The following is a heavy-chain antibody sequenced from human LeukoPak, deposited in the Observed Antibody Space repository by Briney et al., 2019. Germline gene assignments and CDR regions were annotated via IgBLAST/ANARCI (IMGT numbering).Heavy chain of an antibody. J-gene: IGHJ4*02. Sequence: PGGSLRLSCVASGYTFRSYSINWVRHAPGKGLEWVSSISVRSNYIYYADSVRGRFSISRDDARDSLYLQMNSLRAEDTAVYYCARDEYSSSPLGYYFDYWGQGTLVTVSS. D-gene: IGHD6-6*01. V-gene: IGHV3-21*01. CDR3: ARDEYSSSPLGYYFDY. CDR1: GYTFRSYS. CDR2: ISVRSNYI.